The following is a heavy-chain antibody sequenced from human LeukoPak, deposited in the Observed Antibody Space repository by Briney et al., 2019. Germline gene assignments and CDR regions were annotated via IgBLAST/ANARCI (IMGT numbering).Heavy chain of an antibody. CDR2: IYYSGST. D-gene: IGHD6-13*01. CDR1: GGSVSSGSYY. V-gene: IGHV4-61*01. J-gene: IGHJ4*02. CDR3: ASKYAAAGSYVDY. Sequence: SETLSRTCTLSGGSVSSGSYYWSWIRQPPGKGLEWIGYIYYSGSTNYNPSLKSRVTISVDTSKNQFSLKLSSVTAAETAVYYCASKYAAAGSYVDYCGQGTLVTVSS.